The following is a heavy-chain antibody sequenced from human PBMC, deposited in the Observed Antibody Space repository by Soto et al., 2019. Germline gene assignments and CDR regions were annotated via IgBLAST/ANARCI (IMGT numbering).Heavy chain of an antibody. Sequence: SETLSLTCTVSGGSISNSYWYWIRQPAGKGLEWIGRIFTSGNTNYSPSLKSRVIMSVDTSKNQFSLKMRSVTAADTAVYYCARGVRGESKWFDPWGQGTMVTV. CDR3: ARGVRGESKWFDP. CDR2: IFTSGNT. CDR1: GGSISNSY. D-gene: IGHD3-10*02. V-gene: IGHV4-4*07. J-gene: IGHJ5*02.